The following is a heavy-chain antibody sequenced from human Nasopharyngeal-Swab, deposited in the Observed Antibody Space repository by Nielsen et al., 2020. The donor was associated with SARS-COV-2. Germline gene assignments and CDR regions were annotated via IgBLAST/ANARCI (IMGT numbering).Heavy chain of an antibody. Sequence: VKVSCKASGYTFTSYDINWVRQATGRGLEWMGWMNPNSGNTGYAQKFQGRVTMTRNTSISTAYMELSSLRSEDTAVYYCARGRGGWFGELFDYWGQGTLVTVSS. V-gene: IGHV1-8*01. CDR3: ARGRGGWFGELFDY. CDR1: GYTFTSYD. D-gene: IGHD3-10*01. CDR2: MNPNSGNT. J-gene: IGHJ4*02.